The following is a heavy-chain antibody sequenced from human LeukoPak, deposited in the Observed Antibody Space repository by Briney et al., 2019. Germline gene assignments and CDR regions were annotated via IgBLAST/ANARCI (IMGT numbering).Heavy chain of an antibody. J-gene: IGHJ5*02. Sequence: GASVKVSCKASGYTFTSYYMHWVRQAPGQGLEWMGIINPSGGSTSYAQKFQGRVTMTRDTSTSTVYMELSSLRSDDTAVYYCARVGYGEVGWFDPWGQGTLVTVSS. D-gene: IGHD5-12*01. CDR1: GYTFTSYY. CDR2: INPSGGST. CDR3: ARVGYGEVGWFDP. V-gene: IGHV1-46*01.